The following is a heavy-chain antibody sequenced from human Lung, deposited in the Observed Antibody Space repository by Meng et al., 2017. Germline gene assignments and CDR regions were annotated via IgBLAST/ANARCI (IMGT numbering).Heavy chain of an antibody. CDR2: INHSGST. V-gene: IGHV4-34*01. D-gene: IGHD4-11*01. CDR3: ARGPTTMAHDFDY. CDR1: GGSFSDYY. Sequence: VQLQQGGAGLLKPSEPLSLTCVVSGGSFSDYYWGWIRQPPGKGLEWIGEINHSGSTNYNPSLESRATISVDTSQNNLSLKLSSVTAADSAVYYCARGPTTMAHDFDYWGQGTLVTVSS. J-gene: IGHJ4*02.